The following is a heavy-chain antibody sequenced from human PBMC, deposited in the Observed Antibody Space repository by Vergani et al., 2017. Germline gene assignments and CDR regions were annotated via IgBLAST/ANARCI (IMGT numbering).Heavy chain of an antibody. CDR3: TRHWAVVAANNWFDP. CDR1: GASVSRGTYY. D-gene: IGHD2-15*01. CDR2: MYTSGHT. V-gene: IGHV4-61*02. Sequence: QVQLQESGPGLVKPSETLSLTCTVSGASVSRGTYYWTWIRQPAGKKLEWIVRMYTSGHTIYNPSLESRVTMSVDTSKNQFSLQLSSVTAADTAVYYCTRHWAVVAANNWFDPWGQGTLVTVSS. J-gene: IGHJ5*02.